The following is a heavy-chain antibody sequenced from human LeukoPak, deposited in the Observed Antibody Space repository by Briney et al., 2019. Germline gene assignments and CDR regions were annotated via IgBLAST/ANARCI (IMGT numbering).Heavy chain of an antibody. D-gene: IGHD2-2*01. J-gene: IGHJ4*02. CDR1: GFAFISYW. CDR2: IKQDGREK. CDR3: GRGEDQLAGEY. V-gene: IGHV3-7*03. Sequence: GGALRLSCAASGFAFISYWMSWVRQAPGRGREGVANIKQDGREKYYVDSVKGRFTISRDNAKNSLYLQMDSLRTEDTAVYYCGRGEDQLAGEYWGQGTLVTVSS.